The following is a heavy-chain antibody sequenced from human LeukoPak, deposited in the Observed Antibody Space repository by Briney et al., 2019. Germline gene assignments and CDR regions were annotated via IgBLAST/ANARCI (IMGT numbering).Heavy chain of an antibody. J-gene: IGHJ5*02. CDR1: GFTFDDYA. CDR3: AREYYSGWYDP. D-gene: IGHD3-10*01. V-gene: IGHV3-9*01. CDR2: ISWNSGSI. Sequence: SLRLSCAASGFTFDDYAMHWVRQAPGKGLEWVSGISWNSGSIGYADSVKGRFTISRDNAKNSLYLQMNSLRAEDTAVYYCAREYYSGWYDPWGQGTLVTVSS.